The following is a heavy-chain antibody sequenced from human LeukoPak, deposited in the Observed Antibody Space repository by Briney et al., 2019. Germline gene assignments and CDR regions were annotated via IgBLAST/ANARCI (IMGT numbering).Heavy chain of an antibody. D-gene: IGHD5-12*01. CDR2: INSYGDST. Sequence: GGSLRLSCAASGFMFSTFAMSWVRQAPGKGLEWISSINSYGDSTSQADSVKGRFTISRDNSKNTLYLQMNSLRAEDTAVYYCAKRLGVVANEYFDYWGQGTLVTVSS. CDR1: GFMFSTFA. J-gene: IGHJ4*02. V-gene: IGHV3-23*01. CDR3: AKRLGVVANEYFDY.